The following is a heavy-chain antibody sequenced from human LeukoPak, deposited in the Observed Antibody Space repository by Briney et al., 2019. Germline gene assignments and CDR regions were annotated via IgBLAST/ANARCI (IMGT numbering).Heavy chain of an antibody. CDR3: ARDVPSYCSGGSCYKAYDY. D-gene: IGHD2-15*01. Sequence: GGSLRLSCAASGFTFSSYSMNWIRQAPGKGLEWVSSISSSSSYIYYADSVKGRFTISGDNAKNSLYLQMNSLRAEDTAVYYCARDVPSYCSGGSCYKAYDYWGQGTLVTVSS. CDR2: ISSSSSYI. CDR1: GFTFSSYS. J-gene: IGHJ4*02. V-gene: IGHV3-21*01.